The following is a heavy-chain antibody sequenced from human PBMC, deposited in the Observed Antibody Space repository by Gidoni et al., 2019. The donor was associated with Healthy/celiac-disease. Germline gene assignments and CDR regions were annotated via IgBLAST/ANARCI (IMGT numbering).Heavy chain of an antibody. J-gene: IGHJ4*02. V-gene: IGHV1-8*01. CDR2: MNPNSGNT. D-gene: IGHD3-22*01. CDR3: ARGGGYYYDSSGYYRLYYFDY. Sequence: QLQLVQSGAEVKKPGASVKVSCKASGYTFTSYDINWVRQATGQGLEWMGWMNPNSGNTGYAQKFQGRVTMTRNTSISTAYMELSSLRSEDTAVYYCARGGGYYYDSSGYYRLYYFDYWGQGTLVTVSS. CDR1: GYTFTSYD.